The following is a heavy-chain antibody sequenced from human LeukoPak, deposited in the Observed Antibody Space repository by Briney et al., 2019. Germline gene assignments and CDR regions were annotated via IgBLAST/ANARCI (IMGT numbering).Heavy chain of an antibody. CDR2: IYTSGST. Sequence: PPETLSLTCTVSGGSISSYYWSWIRQPAGKGLEWIGRIYTSGSTNYNPSLKSRVTMSVDTSKNQFSLKLSSVTAADTAVYYCARYYDILTGYLDAFDIWGQGTMVTASS. J-gene: IGHJ3*02. D-gene: IGHD3-9*01. V-gene: IGHV4-4*07. CDR1: GGSISSYY. CDR3: ARYYDILTGYLDAFDI.